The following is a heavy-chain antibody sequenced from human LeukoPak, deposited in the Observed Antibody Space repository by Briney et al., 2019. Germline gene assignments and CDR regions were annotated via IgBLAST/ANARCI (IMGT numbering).Heavy chain of an antibody. CDR1: SFPLNSYA. J-gene: IGHJ5*02. Sequence: GGPLTLSCAVSSFPLNSYAMRWVRRARGGGREWVSAISGSGGSTYYADSVKGRFTISRDNSKNTLYLQMNSLRAEDTAVYYCAKDTASSGWYPWGQGTLVTVSS. V-gene: IGHV3-23*01. CDR2: ISGSGGST. CDR3: AKDTASSGWYP. D-gene: IGHD6-19*01.